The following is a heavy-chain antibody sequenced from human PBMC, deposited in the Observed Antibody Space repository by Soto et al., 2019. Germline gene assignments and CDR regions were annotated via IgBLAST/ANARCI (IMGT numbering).Heavy chain of an antibody. Sequence: PGGSLRLSCAASGFTFSSYAMSWVRQAPGKGLEWVSAISGSGGSTYYADSVKGRFTISRDNSKNTLYLQMNSLRAEDTAVYYCAKDAYSYGYGLRPENWFDPWGQGTLVTVSS. CDR1: GFTFSSYA. CDR2: ISGSGGST. J-gene: IGHJ5*02. D-gene: IGHD5-18*01. CDR3: AKDAYSYGYGLRPENWFDP. V-gene: IGHV3-23*01.